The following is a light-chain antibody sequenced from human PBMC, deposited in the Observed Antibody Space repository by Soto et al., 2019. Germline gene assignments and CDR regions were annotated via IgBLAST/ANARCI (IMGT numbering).Light chain of an antibody. J-gene: IGKJ3*01. V-gene: IGKV3-15*01. CDR2: GAS. CDR3: QQDHNWPST. Sequence: EIVMTQSPATLSVSPGERATLSCRASQSISSNLAWYQQKPGQAPRLVIYGASTRATGSPATFSGSESGTEFNLNISSLQYEDFVVSDCQQDHNWPSTFGPGTRVAI. CDR1: QSISSN.